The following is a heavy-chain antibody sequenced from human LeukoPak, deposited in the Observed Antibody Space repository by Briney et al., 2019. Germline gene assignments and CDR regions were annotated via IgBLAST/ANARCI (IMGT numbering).Heavy chain of an antibody. CDR3: ARNPLLAGLGGNWFDP. D-gene: IGHD1-26*01. V-gene: IGHV1-46*01. CDR2: INPSGGST. CDR1: GYTFTSYY. J-gene: IGHJ5*02. Sequence: ASVKVSCKASGYTFTSYYMHWVRQAPGQGLEWMGIINPSGGSTSYAQKFQGRVTMTRDMSTSTVYMGLSSLRSEDTAVYYCARNPLLAGLGGNWFDPWGQGTLVTVSS.